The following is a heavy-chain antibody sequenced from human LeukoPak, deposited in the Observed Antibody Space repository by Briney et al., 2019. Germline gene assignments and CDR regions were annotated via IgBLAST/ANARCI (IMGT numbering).Heavy chain of an antibody. D-gene: IGHD5-24*01. CDR1: GFTFSSYW. J-gene: IGHJ4*02. V-gene: IGHV3-7*01. CDR2: IKQDGNEK. Sequence: PGGSLRLSCAASGFTFSSYWMSWVRQAPGKGLEWVANIKQDGNEKYYVDSVKGRFTISGDNAKNSLYLQMNSLRAGDTAVYYCARYPKRRDGYNYHWGQGALVTVSS. CDR3: ARYPKRRDGYNYH.